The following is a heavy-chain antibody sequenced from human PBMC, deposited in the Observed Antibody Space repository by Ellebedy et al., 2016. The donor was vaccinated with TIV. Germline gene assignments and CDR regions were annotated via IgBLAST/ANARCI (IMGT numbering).Heavy chain of an antibody. V-gene: IGHV4-34*01. Sequence: MPSETLSLTCTVSGGSIRNYYCTWIRQPPGKGLEWIGEINHSGSTNYNPSLKSRVTVSVDTSTNQFSLKLSSVTAADTAVYYCARCPGDTAMVTCYFDYWGQGTLVTVSS. CDR3: ARCPGDTAMVTCYFDY. D-gene: IGHD5-18*01. J-gene: IGHJ4*02. CDR1: GGSIRNYY. CDR2: INHSGST.